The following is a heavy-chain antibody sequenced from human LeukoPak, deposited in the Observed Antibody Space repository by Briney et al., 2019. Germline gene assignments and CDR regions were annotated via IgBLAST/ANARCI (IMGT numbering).Heavy chain of an antibody. CDR2: IHYSGST. CDR3: ARGKLGGINYYDLDV. Sequence: KPSETLSLTCTVPGGSISSYYWSWIRQPPGKGLEWIGYIHYSGSTNYNPSLQSRVTISVDTPKNQFSLKVNSVTAADTAVYFCARGKLGGINYYDLDVWGKGTTVIVSS. D-gene: IGHD3-16*01. V-gene: IGHV4-59*01. CDR1: GGSISSYY. J-gene: IGHJ6*04.